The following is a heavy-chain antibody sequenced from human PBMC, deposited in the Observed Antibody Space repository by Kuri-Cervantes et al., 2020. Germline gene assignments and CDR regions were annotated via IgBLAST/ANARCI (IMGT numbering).Heavy chain of an antibody. V-gene: IGHV4-34*01. D-gene: IGHD6-13*01. CDR3: ARGRRGSSWNYFDY. CDR1: GGSFSGYY. Sequence: SETLSLICAVYGGSFSGYYWSWIRQPPGKGLEWIGEINHSGSTNYNPSLKSRVTISVDTSKNQFSLRLSSVTAADTAVYYCARGRRGSSWNYFDYWGQGTLVTVSS. CDR2: INHSGST. J-gene: IGHJ4*02.